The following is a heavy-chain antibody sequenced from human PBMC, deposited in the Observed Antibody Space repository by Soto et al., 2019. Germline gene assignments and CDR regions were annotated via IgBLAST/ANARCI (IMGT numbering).Heavy chain of an antibody. V-gene: IGHV4-4*02. CDR3: ARDAAVPGESDRFDY. CDR1: GDSVTSNVW. Sequence: QVQLQESGPGLVKPSGTLSLTCAVSGDSVTSNVWWSWVRQPPGKGLEWIGEAYHNGLTDYNPSLKSRVTMSVDTSKNEFSLKLTSLTAADTAIYHCARDAAVPGESDRFDYWGQGTLVTVSS. CDR2: AYHNGLT. J-gene: IGHJ4*02. D-gene: IGHD6-19*01.